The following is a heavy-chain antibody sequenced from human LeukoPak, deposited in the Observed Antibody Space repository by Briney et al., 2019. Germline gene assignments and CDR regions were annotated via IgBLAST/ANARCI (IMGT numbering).Heavy chain of an antibody. CDR2: INPNSGNT. V-gene: IGHV1-8*02. D-gene: IGHD4-17*01. J-gene: IGHJ4*02. Sequence: ASVKVSCKASGYTFTGYYMHWVRQAPGQGLEWMGWINPNSGNTGYAQKFQGTVTMTRNTSISTAYMELSSLRSDDTAVYYCARGTYEYGDYAPPDYWGQGTLVTVSS. CDR3: ARGTYEYGDYAPPDY. CDR1: GYTFTGYY.